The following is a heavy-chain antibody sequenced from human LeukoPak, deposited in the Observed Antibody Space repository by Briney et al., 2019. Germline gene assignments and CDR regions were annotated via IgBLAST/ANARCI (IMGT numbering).Heavy chain of an antibody. J-gene: IGHJ4*02. CDR1: GGSISSSSYY. D-gene: IGHD2-2*01. V-gene: IGHV4-39*07. Sequence: SETLSLTCTVSGGSISSSSYYWGWTRQPPGKGLGWSGSIYYSGSTYYNPSLKSRVTMSLDTSKNQFSLKLSSVTAADTAVYFCASDPASRSSGYFDYWGQGTLVTVSS. CDR2: IYYSGST. CDR3: ASDPASRSSGYFDY.